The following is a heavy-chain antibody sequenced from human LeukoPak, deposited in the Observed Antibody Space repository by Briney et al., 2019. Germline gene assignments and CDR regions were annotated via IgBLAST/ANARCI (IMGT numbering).Heavy chain of an antibody. CDR3: ARSYSDSSGIDY. CDR1: GFTFSNCW. D-gene: IGHD3-22*01. Sequence: GGSLRLSCAASGFTFSNCWMTWVRQAPGKGLEWVANIKQDGNEKYYVDSVKGRFTVSRDNAKNSLYLQMNSLRAEDTAVYYCARSYSDSSGIDYWGQGTLVTVSS. CDR2: IKQDGNEK. V-gene: IGHV3-7*04. J-gene: IGHJ4*02.